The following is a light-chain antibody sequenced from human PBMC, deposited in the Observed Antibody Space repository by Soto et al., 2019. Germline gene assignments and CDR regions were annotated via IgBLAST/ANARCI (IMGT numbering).Light chain of an antibody. CDR2: EVS. Sequence: QSALTQPASVSGSPGQSITISCTETSSDVGGYNYVSWYQQHPGKAPKLMIYEVSNRPSGVSNRFSGSKSGNTASLTISGLQAEDEADYYCSSYTSSSTLNYVFGTGTKLTVL. CDR3: SSYTSSSTLNYV. J-gene: IGLJ1*01. CDR1: SSDVGGYNY. V-gene: IGLV2-14*01.